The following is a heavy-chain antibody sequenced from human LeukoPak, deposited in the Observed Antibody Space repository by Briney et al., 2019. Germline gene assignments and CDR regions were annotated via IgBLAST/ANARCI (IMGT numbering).Heavy chain of an antibody. CDR2: INPNSGGT. V-gene: IGHV1-2*02. CDR1: GYTFTGYY. Sequence: EASVKVSCKAPGYTFTGYYMHWVRQAPGQGLEWMGWINPNSGGTNYAQKFQGRVTMTRDTSISTAYMELSRLRSDDTAVYYCARGYSYGYQPPLGYWGQGTLVTVSS. CDR3: ARGYSYGYQPPLGY. J-gene: IGHJ4*02. D-gene: IGHD5-18*01.